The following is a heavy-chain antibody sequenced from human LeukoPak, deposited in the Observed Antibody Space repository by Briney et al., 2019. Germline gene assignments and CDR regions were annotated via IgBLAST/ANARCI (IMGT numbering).Heavy chain of an antibody. J-gene: IGHJ5*02. D-gene: IGHD3-10*01. CDR3: ARKAGEFLDWFDP. V-gene: IGHV4-34*01. Sequence: TPSETLSLTCAVYGGSFSGYYWSWIRQPPGKGLEWIGEINHSGSTNYNPSLKSRVTISVDTSKNQFSLKLSSVTAADTAVYYCARKAGEFLDWFDPWGQGTLVTVSS. CDR2: INHSGST. CDR1: GGSFSGYY.